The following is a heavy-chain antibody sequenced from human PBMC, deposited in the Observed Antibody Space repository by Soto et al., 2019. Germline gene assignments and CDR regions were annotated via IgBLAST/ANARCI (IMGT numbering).Heavy chain of an antibody. CDR3: ARGRPDDYGDPDYFDY. V-gene: IGHV4-31*03. D-gene: IGHD4-17*01. CDR2: IYYSGST. Sequence: QVQLQESGPGLVKPSQTLSLTCNVSGVSISSGGYYWSWIRQHPAKGLEWIGHIYYSGSTYYNPSLKSRVTISVXTXKHXCSLKLSSVTAADTAVYYCARGRPDDYGDPDYFDYWGQGALVTVSS. CDR1: GVSISSGGYY. J-gene: IGHJ4*02.